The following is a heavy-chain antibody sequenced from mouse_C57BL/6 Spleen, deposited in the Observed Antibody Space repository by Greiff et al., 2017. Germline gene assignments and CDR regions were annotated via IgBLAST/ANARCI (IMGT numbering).Heavy chain of an antibody. CDR3: ARGDSSYAMDY. CDR2: IYPRSGNT. V-gene: IGHV1-81*01. CDR1: GYTFTSYG. J-gene: IGHJ4*01. D-gene: IGHD3-2*01. Sequence: QVQLQQSGAELARPGASVKLSCKASGYTFTSYGISWVKQRTGPGLEWIGEIYPRSGNTYYNEKFKGKATLTAEKSSSTAYRALRSLTSEDSAVYFCARGDSSYAMDYWGQGTSVTVSS.